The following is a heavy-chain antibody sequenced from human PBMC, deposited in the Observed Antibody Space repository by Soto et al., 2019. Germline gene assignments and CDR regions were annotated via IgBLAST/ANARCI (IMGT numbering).Heavy chain of an antibody. CDR2: MNPNSGNT. CDR3: ARSFVGISSWPPKLGYWFDS. J-gene: IGHJ5*01. Sequence: ASVKVSCKASGYTFTSYDINWVRQATGQGLEWMGWMNPNSGNTGYAQKFQGRVTMTRNTSISTAYMELSSLRSEDTAVYYCARSFVGISSWPPKLGYWFDSWGQGTLVPVSS. D-gene: IGHD6-13*01. V-gene: IGHV1-8*01. CDR1: GYTFTSYD.